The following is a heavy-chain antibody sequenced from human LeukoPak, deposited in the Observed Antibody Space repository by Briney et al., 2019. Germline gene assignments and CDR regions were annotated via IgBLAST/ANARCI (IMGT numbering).Heavy chain of an antibody. CDR1: GYAFTSYY. CDR3: ARGTRLGDRDYDFWSGYQYYYYYYMDV. CDR2: INPSGGST. J-gene: IGHJ6*03. D-gene: IGHD3-3*01. V-gene: IGHV1-46*01. Sequence: ASVKVSCKASGYAFTSYYMHWVRQAPGQGLEWMGIINPSGGSTSYAQKFQGRVTMTRDTSTSTVYMELSSLRSEDTAVYYCARGTRLGDRDYDFWSGYQYYYYYYMDVWGKGTTVTVSS.